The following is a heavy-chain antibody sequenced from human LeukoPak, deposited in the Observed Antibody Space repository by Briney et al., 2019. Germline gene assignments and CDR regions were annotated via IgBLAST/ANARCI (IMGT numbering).Heavy chain of an antibody. CDR2: IKYDGSRT. J-gene: IGHJ4*02. CDR1: GMTFERHG. V-gene: IGHV3-30*02. CDR3: VKDTIFTVDSFDY. D-gene: IGHD3-3*01. Sequence: PGGSLRLSCAVSGMTFERHGMHWARQPPGKGLEWLAFIKYDGSRTDYEDSVKGRFTVSRDNSKNTLYLEMSSLRAEDTAVYYCVKDTIFTVDSFDYWGQGTLVTVSS.